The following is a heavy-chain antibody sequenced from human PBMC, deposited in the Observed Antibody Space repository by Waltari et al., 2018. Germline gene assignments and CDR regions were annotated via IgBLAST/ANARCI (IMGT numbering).Heavy chain of an antibody. J-gene: IGHJ4*02. CDR1: GYSFSAHY. V-gene: IGHV1-2*02. CDR3: VRDFDWGPDY. Sequence: QVQLVQSAAEGLTPGACVMVASKTSGYSFSAHYLHWVRQAPGQGLDWSGWIKPDSGVTYYAQEFQGRVTLTGDMSISTVYMDFSSLTSDDTAIYYCVRDFDWGPDYWGQGTLVTVSS. D-gene: IGHD3-9*01. CDR2: IKPDSGVT.